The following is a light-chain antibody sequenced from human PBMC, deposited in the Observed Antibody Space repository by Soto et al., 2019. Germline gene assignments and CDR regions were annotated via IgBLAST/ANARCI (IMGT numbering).Light chain of an antibody. Sequence: SYELTQPPSVSVSPGQTASITCSGVALPNQYAYWYQQKPGQAPVVVIYKDTERPSGIPERFSGSTSGTTVTLAISGVQAEDEADYYCQSADSSGTYRVFGGGTKLTVL. CDR3: QSADSSGTYRV. CDR2: KDT. J-gene: IGLJ3*02. V-gene: IGLV3-25*02. CDR1: ALPNQY.